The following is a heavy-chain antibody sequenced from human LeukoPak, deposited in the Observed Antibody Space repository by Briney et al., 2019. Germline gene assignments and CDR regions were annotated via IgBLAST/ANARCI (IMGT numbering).Heavy chain of an antibody. CDR1: GYSFTGYY. CDR3: AKNPCQNFFGH. CDR2: INPSSSDT. V-gene: IGHV1-2*02. D-gene: IGHD2/OR15-2a*01. J-gene: IGHJ4*02. Sequence: ASVKVSCKTSGYSFTGYYMHWVRQAPGQGLEWMGSINPSSSDTNYAQKFQGRVTMTRDTSISTAYMELSRLTSDDTAVYYCAKNPCQNFFGHWGQGTLVTVSS.